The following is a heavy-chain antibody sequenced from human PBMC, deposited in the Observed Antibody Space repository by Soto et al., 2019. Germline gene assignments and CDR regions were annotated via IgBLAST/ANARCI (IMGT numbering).Heavy chain of an antibody. CDR1: GFTVSSNY. J-gene: IGHJ5*02. D-gene: IGHD6-19*01. Sequence: GGSLRLSCAASGFTVSSNYMSWVRQAPGKGLEWVSVIYSGGSTYYADSVKGRFTISRDNSKNTLYLQMNSLRAEDTAVYYCAREQRSIAVAASPRWFDPWGQGTLVTVSS. CDR2: IYSGGST. CDR3: AREQRSIAVAASPRWFDP. V-gene: IGHV3-66*01.